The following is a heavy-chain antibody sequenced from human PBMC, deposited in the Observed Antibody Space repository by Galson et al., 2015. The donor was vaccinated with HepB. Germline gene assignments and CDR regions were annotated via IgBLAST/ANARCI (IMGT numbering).Heavy chain of an antibody. CDR3: AKDRPGYTYAEGAFDI. D-gene: IGHD5-18*01. CDR1: GFTFSSCA. CDR2: ISGSGGGT. V-gene: IGHV3-23*01. Sequence: SLRLSCAASGFTFSSCAMNWVRQAPGKGLEWVSTISGSGGGTYYADSVKGRFTISRDNSKNTLYLQMNSLRAEDTALYYCAKDRPGYTYAEGAFDIWGQGTMVTVSS. J-gene: IGHJ3*02.